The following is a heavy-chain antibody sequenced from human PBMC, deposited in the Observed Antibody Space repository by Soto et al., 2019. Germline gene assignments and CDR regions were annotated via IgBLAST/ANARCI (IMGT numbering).Heavy chain of an antibody. CDR3: THGGGTGYYRYYYYGMDV. V-gene: IGHV3-49*05. CDR1: GFTFGDYA. Sequence: EVQLVESGGGLVKPGRSLRLSCTASGFTFGDYAMSWFRQAPGKGLEWVGFIRSKAYGGTTEYAASVKGRFTISRDDSKSIAYLQMNSLKTEDTAVYYCTHGGGTGYYRYYYYGMDVWGQGTTVTVSS. D-gene: IGHD3-9*01. CDR2: IRSKAYGGTT. J-gene: IGHJ6*02.